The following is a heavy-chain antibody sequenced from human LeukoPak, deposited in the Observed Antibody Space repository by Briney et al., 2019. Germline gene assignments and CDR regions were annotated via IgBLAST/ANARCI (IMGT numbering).Heavy chain of an antibody. Sequence: PGGSLRLSCAASGFTFSSYEMNWVRQAPGKGLEWVSYISSSGSTIYYADSVKGRFTISRDNAKNSLYLQMNSLRAEDTAVYYCARDRGLYWFDPWGQGTLVTVSS. CDR1: GFTFSSYE. CDR3: ARDRGLYWFDP. J-gene: IGHJ5*02. CDR2: ISSSGSTI. V-gene: IGHV3-48*03. D-gene: IGHD3-10*01.